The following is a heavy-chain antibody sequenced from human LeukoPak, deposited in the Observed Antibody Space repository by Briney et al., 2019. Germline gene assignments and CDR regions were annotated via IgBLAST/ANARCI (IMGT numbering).Heavy chain of an antibody. D-gene: IGHD3-22*01. Sequence: GGSLRLSCAASGFTFNNYGMSWVRQAPGKGLEWVSGISGSGGSTNYADSVGGKFTISRDTSKNTLYLQMNSLRGEDTAVYYCARVNDYYGSHFDYWGQGTLVTVSS. CDR1: GFTFNNYG. V-gene: IGHV3-23*01. J-gene: IGHJ4*02. CDR3: ARVNDYYGSHFDY. CDR2: ISGSGGST.